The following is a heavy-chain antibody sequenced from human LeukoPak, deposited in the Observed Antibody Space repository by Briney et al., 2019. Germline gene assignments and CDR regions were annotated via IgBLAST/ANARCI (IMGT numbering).Heavy chain of an antibody. CDR3: AREFDGSGWYGSYFDY. CDR1: GFTFSSYS. CDR2: ISSSSSYI. J-gene: IGHJ4*02. D-gene: IGHD6-19*01. Sequence: PGGSLRLSCAASGFTFSSYSMNWVRQAPGKGLEWVSSISSSSSYIYYADSVKGRFTISRDNAKNSLYLQMNSLRAEDTAVYYCAREFDGSGWYGSYFDYWGQGTLVTVSS. V-gene: IGHV3-21*01.